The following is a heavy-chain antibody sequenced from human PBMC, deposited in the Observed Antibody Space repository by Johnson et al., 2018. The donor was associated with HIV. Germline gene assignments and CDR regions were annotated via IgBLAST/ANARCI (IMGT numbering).Heavy chain of an antibody. J-gene: IGHJ3*02. V-gene: IGHV3-30*18. CDR3: AKDGAMAFDI. CDR1: GFTFSSYG. CDR2: ISYDGSNK. D-gene: IGHD2-2*01. Sequence: QVQLVESGGGVVQPGRSLRLSCAASGFTFSSYGIHWVRQAPGKGLEWVAVISYDGSNKYYVDSVKGRFTISRDKSKNTLYLQMNSLRAEDTAVYYCAKDGAMAFDIWGQGTLVTVSS.